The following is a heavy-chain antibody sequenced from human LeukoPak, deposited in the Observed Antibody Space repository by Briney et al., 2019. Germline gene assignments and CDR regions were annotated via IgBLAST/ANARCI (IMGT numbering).Heavy chain of an antibody. Sequence: ASVKVSCKASGYTFTSYYMHWVRQAPGQGLEWMGIINPSGGSTSYAQKFQGRVTMTRDTSTSTVCMELRSLRSNDTAVYYCASNTGSDSSGYAYWGQGTLVTVSS. D-gene: IGHD3-22*01. V-gene: IGHV1-46*01. CDR2: INPSGGST. CDR3: ASNTGSDSSGYAY. J-gene: IGHJ4*02. CDR1: GYTFTSYY.